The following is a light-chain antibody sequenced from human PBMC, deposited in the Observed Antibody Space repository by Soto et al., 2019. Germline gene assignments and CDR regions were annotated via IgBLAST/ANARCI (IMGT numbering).Light chain of an antibody. Sequence: QSVLTQSPSVSGAPRQSVNISCSGNNSNIGSNAVHWYQQLPGKAPKLLMYYNDMLPSGVSDRFSGSKSGYTASLTISGLQADDEAEYYCCSYAGSYSILFGGGTKLTVL. CDR3: CSYAGSYSIL. CDR1: NSNIGSNA. CDR2: YND. V-gene: IGLV1-36*01. J-gene: IGLJ2*01.